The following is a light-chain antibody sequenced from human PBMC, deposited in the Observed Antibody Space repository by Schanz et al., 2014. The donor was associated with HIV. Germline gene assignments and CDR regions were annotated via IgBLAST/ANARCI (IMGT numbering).Light chain of an antibody. J-gene: IGLJ2*01. Sequence: QSVLTQPPSVSGAPGQRVTISCTGTSSNIGADYDVHWYQQVPGTAPKLLIYGNSNRPSGVPDRFSGSKSGTSASLAISGLQSADEAEYYCAAWDDSLKGVVFGGGTKVTVL. CDR1: SSNIGADYD. V-gene: IGLV1-40*01. CDR3: AAWDDSLKGVV. CDR2: GNS.